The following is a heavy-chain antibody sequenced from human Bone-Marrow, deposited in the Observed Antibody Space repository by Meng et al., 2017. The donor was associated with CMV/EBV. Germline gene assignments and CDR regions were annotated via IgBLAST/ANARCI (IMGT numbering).Heavy chain of an antibody. V-gene: IGHV4-31*03. Sequence: TVSGGSIRSGGYYWSWIRQHPGKGLEWIGYIYYSGSTYYNPSLKSRVTISVDTSKNQFSLKLSSVTAADTAVYYCARESMVRGGIDYWGQGTLVTVS. D-gene: IGHD3-10*01. CDR1: GGSIRSGGYY. J-gene: IGHJ4*02. CDR2: IYYSGST. CDR3: ARESMVRGGIDY.